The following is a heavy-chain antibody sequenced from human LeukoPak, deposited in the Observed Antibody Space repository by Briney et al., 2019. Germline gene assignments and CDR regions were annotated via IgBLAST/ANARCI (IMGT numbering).Heavy chain of an antibody. Sequence: SVKVSCKASGYTFTGYYLHWVRQAPGQGLEWMGGIIPIFGTANYAQKFQGRVTITADKSTSTAYMELSSLRSEDTAVYYCARVVRAVAGTKFDYWGQGTLVTVSS. CDR1: GYTFTGYY. CDR3: ARVVRAVAGTKFDY. J-gene: IGHJ4*02. D-gene: IGHD6-19*01. V-gene: IGHV1-69*06. CDR2: IIPIFGTA.